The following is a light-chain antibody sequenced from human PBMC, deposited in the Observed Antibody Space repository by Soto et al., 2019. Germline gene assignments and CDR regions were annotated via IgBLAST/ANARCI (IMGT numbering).Light chain of an antibody. J-gene: IGKJ1*01. CDR1: QSVSSN. CDR2: DAS. CDR3: QQYGSSPVT. Sequence: EIVMTQSPATLSVSAGERSTLSCMASQSVSSNLAWYQQKPGQAPRLLIYDASSRATGIPDRFSGSGSGTDFTLTISRLEPEDFAVYYCQQYGSSPVTFGQGTKVDI. V-gene: IGKV3-20*01.